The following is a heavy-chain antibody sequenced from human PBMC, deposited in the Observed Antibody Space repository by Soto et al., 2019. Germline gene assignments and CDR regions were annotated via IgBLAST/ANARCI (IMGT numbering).Heavy chain of an antibody. J-gene: IGHJ4*02. Sequence: PSETLSLTCTVSGGSISIGDYYWSCIRQPPGKGLEWIGYIYYSGSTYYNPSLKSRVTISVDTSKNQFSLKLSSVTAADTAVYYCASFDYDFWSGYFDYWGQGTLVTVSS. D-gene: IGHD3-3*01. V-gene: IGHV4-30-4*01. CDR3: ASFDYDFWSGYFDY. CDR1: GGSISIGDYY. CDR2: IYYSGST.